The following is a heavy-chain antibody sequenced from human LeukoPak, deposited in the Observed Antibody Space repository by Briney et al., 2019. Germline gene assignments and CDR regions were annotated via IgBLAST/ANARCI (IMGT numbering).Heavy chain of an antibody. D-gene: IGHD2-21*02. CDR2: IDAGATST. V-gene: IGHV3-48*03. CDR1: GFPVNKYE. CDR3: VRGRLLRSTKYFDY. J-gene: IGHJ4*02. Sequence: GGSLRLSCAASGFPVNKYEMHWVRQAPGKGLEWVSYIDAGATSTNYADSVWGRFTLCRDNAQNSVHLQMNSLRDEDTAVYYCVRGRLLRSTKYFDYWGQGGLVTVSS.